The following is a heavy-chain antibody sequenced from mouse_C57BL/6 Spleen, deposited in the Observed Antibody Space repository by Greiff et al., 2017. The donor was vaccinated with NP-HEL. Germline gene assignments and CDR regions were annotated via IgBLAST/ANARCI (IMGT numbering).Heavy chain of an antibody. D-gene: IGHD2-3*01. J-gene: IGHJ2*01. Sequence: VKVVESGPGLVAPSQSLSITCTVSGFSLTSYAISWVRQPPGKGLEWLGVIWTGGGTNYNSALKSRLSISKDNSKSQVFLKMNSLQTDDTARYYCARNALDGYYYFDYWGQGTTLTVSS. CDR1: GFSLTSYA. V-gene: IGHV2-9-1*01. CDR3: ARNALDGYYYFDY. CDR2: IWTGGGT.